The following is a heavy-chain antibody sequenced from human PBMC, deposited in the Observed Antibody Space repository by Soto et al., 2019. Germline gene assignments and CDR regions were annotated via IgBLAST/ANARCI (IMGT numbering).Heavy chain of an antibody. Sequence: PGDSLKISCKGSGYSFTSYWISWVRQMPGKGLEWMGRIDPSDSYTNYSPSFQGHVTISADKSISTAYLQWSSLKASDTAMYYCARQGGQQLPYYGMDVRGQGTTVTVS. D-gene: IGHD6-13*01. CDR2: IDPSDSYT. J-gene: IGHJ6*02. CDR3: ARQGGQQLPYYGMDV. V-gene: IGHV5-10-1*01. CDR1: GYSFTSYW.